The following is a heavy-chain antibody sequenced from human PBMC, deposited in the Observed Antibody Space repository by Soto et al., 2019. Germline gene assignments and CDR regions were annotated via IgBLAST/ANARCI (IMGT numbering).Heavy chain of an antibody. CDR2: MSGSGGST. CDR3: AKDKLGGVSDAGDI. D-gene: IGHD3-16*01. J-gene: IGHJ3*02. Sequence: EVQLLASGGGLVQPGGSLRLSCAASGFTFSRYAMTWISQAPGKGLEWVSGVSGMSGSGGSTYYADSVKGRFTISRDTSKNTLYLQRNSLRAEDTAVYYCAKDKLGGVSDAGDIWGQGTMVTVSS. V-gene: IGHV3-23*01. CDR1: GFTFSRYA.